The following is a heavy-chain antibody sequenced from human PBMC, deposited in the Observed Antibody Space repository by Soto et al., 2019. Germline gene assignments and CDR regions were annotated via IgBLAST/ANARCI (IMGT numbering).Heavy chain of an antibody. Sequence: GGSLRLSCAASGFTFSYYYMSGVRQAPGKGLEWVANIKQDGSEKYYVDSVKGRFTISRDNSKNTLYLQMNSLRAEDTAVYYCARKGSSSWYSDYYYGMDVWGQGTTVTVSS. J-gene: IGHJ6*02. CDR3: ARKGSSSWYSDYYYGMDV. CDR1: GFTFSYYY. D-gene: IGHD6-13*01. CDR2: IKQDGSEK. V-gene: IGHV3-7*01.